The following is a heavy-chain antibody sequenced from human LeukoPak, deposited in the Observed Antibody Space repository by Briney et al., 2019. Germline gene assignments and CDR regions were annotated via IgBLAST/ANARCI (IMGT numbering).Heavy chain of an antibody. J-gene: IGHJ6*02. CDR1: GFIFDYYG. CDR3: AKELYGDCGLGYYGMDV. D-gene: IGHD4-17*01. V-gene: IGHV3-9*01. CDR2: ISCNSGNI. Sequence: LRLSCAASGFIFDYYGRHWLRPARGEGVEWGYGISCNSGNISHALSVKGRFTIYRDNTKNSLYLQMNSLRDEDTYLYYCAKELYGDCGLGYYGMDVWGQGTTVTVSS.